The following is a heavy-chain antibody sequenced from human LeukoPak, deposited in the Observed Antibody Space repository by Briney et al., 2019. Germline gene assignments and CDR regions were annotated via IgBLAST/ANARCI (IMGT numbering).Heavy chain of an antibody. CDR3: ANQGDYYDSSGSKAFDY. J-gene: IGHJ4*02. CDR1: GFTLSSYA. V-gene: IGHV3-23*01. CDR2: ISGSGGST. D-gene: IGHD3-22*01. Sequence: GGSLRLSCAASGFTLSSYAMSWVRQAPGKGLEWVSAISGSGGSTYYADSVKGRFTISRDNSKNTLYLQMNSLRAEDTAVYYCANQGDYYDSSGSKAFDYWGQGTLVTVSS.